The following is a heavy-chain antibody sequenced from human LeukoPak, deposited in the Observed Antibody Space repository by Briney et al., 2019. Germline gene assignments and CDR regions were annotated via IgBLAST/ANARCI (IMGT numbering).Heavy chain of an antibody. J-gene: IGHJ5*02. Sequence: ASVKVSCKASGYTFTGYYTHWVRQAPGQGLEWMGWINPNSGGTNYAQKFQGRVTMTRDTSISTAYMELSRLRSDDTAVYYCARDQSLRFLEWLRGPVGWFDPWGQGTLVTVSS. V-gene: IGHV1-2*02. CDR1: GYTFTGYY. CDR3: ARDQSLRFLEWLRGPVGWFDP. CDR2: INPNSGGT. D-gene: IGHD3-3*01.